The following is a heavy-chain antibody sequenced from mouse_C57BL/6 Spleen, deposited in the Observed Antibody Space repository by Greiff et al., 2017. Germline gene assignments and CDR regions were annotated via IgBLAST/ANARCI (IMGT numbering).Heavy chain of an antibody. Sequence: QVQLQQSGAELVKPGASVKLSCKASGYTFTSYWMHWVKQRPGRGLEWIGRIDPNSGGTTYNEKFKSKATLTVDKPSSTAYMQLSSLTSEDSAVYYCAREEDDYDKGYYFDYWGQGTTRTVSS. CDR3: AREEDDYDKGYYFDY. CDR2: IDPNSGGT. J-gene: IGHJ2*01. CDR1: GYTFTSYW. V-gene: IGHV1-72*01. D-gene: IGHD2-4*01.